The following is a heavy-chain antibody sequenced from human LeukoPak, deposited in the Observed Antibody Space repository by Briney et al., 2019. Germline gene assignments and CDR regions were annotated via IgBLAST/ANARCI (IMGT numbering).Heavy chain of an antibody. D-gene: IGHD2-2*01. CDR3: ARVYAAGAFDI. CDR2: IYYSGST. J-gene: IGHJ3*02. Sequence: SSETLSHTCTVSGGSISSYYWSWIRQPPGKGLEWIGYIYYSGSTNYNPSLKSRVTISVDTSKNQFSLKLSSVTAADTAVYYCARVYAAGAFDIWGQGTMVTVSS. CDR1: GGSISSYY. V-gene: IGHV4-59*01.